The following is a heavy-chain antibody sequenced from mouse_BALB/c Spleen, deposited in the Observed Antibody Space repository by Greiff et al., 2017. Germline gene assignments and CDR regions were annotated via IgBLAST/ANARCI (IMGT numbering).Heavy chain of an antibody. J-gene: IGHJ4*01. CDR1: GFNIKDYY. D-gene: IGHD1-1*01. CDR3: ARGGTVGVGYAMDY. V-gene: IGHV14-1*02. Sequence: VQLQQSGAELVRPGALVKLSCKASGFNIKDYYMHWVKQRPEQGLEWIGWIDPENGNTIYDPKFQGKASITADTSSNTAYLQLSSLTSEDTAVYYCARGGTVGVGYAMDYWGQGTSVTVSS. CDR2: IDPENGNT.